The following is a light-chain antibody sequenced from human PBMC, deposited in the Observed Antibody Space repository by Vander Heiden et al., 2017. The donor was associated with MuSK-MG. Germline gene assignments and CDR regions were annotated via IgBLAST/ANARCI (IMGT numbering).Light chain of an antibody. CDR3: QLLNSFPFT. CDR2: GAS. CDR1: QGISSY. Sequence: DIQLTQSPSFLSASVGDRVTITCRASQGISSYLAWYQQKPGKAPKLLISGASTLQSGVPSTLSGSGSGTEFTLTISSLQPEHIATYYSQLLNSFPFTFGPGTTVDVK. V-gene: IGKV1-9*01. J-gene: IGKJ3*01.